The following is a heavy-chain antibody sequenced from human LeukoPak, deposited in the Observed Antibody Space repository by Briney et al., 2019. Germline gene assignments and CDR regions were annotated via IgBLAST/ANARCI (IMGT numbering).Heavy chain of an antibody. J-gene: IGHJ6*03. CDR1: GGSISIYY. CDR3: ARGPYYYDIEGYYFYLDV. Sequence: PETLSLTRTVSGGSISIYYWSWIPQPPRERPELIGDIHYSGSTNYNPSLKSRVTISVDASTNQCSLKLSSGPAADTAVCYCARGPYYYDIEGYYFYLDVWGKGTLVTVSS. D-gene: IGHD3-22*01. CDR2: IHYSGST. V-gene: IGHV4-59*01.